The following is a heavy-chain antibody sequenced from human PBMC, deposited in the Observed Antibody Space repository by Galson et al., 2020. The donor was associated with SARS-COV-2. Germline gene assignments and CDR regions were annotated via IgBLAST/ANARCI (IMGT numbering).Heavy chain of an antibody. Sequence: QLGESLKISCAASGFTFSSYWMSWVRQAPGKGLEWVANIKQDGSEKYYVDSVKGRFTISRDNAKNSLYLQMNSLRAEDTAVYYCAKDRGYSYGYGLYYYYGMDVWGQGTTVTVSS. D-gene: IGHD5-18*01. CDR3: AKDRGYSYGYGLYYYYGMDV. V-gene: IGHV3-7*03. CDR1: GFTFSSYW. J-gene: IGHJ6*02. CDR2: IKQDGSEK.